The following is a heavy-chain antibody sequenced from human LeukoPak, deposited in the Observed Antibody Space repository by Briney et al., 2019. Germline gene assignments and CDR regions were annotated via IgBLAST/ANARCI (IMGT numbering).Heavy chain of an antibody. J-gene: IGHJ4*02. D-gene: IGHD5-12*01. CDR2: ISYDGSNK. CDR3: ARSSWEDIVATITFEY. Sequence: GGSRRLSCAASGFIFSSYAMHWVRQAPGKGLEWVAIISYDGSNKYYADSVKGRFTISRDESKNTVYLQMNSLRPEDTAVYYCARSSWEDIVATITFEYWGQGILVTVSS. V-gene: IGHV3-30*04. CDR1: GFIFSSYA.